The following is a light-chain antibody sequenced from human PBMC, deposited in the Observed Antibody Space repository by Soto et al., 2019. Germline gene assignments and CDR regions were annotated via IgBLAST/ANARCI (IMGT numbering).Light chain of an antibody. J-gene: IGLJ2*01. Sequence: QSALSQPASVSGSPGQSITISCTGSNSDAGGYKYVSWYQQHPGKVPKLMIYEVSNRPSGVSNRFSGSKSGNTASLTISGLQAEDEADYYCSSWTTSSTLVFGGGTKLTVL. V-gene: IGLV2-14*01. CDR1: NSDAGGYKY. CDR3: SSWTTSSTLV. CDR2: EVS.